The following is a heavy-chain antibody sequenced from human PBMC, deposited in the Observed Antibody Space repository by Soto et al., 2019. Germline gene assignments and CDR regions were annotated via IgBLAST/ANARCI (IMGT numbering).Heavy chain of an antibody. CDR2: IYYSGST. Sequence: QVHWRESAPGRLSPSKPLSLTCPAPVASFSSTNGSWFRQPPGKGLEWIGYIYYSGSTNYNPSLKSRVTISVDTSKNQFSLKLSSVTAADTAVYYCARRYGGTFDYWGQGTLVTVSS. CDR3: ARRYGGTFDY. J-gene: IGHJ4*02. CDR1: VASFSSTN. D-gene: IGHD2-15*01. V-gene: IGHV4-59*08.